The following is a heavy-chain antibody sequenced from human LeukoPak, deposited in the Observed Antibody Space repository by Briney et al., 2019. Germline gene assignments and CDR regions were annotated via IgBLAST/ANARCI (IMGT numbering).Heavy chain of an antibody. Sequence: PGESLRLSCAASGFTFSSYWMSWVRQAPGKGLEWVANIKQDGSEKNYVDSVKGRFTISRDNAKNSLDLQMNSLRGEDTAVYYCARAGGYASSWAYWGQGTLVTVSS. CDR1: GFTFSSYW. D-gene: IGHD5-12*01. CDR2: IKQDGSEK. CDR3: ARAGGYASSWAY. V-gene: IGHV3-7*01. J-gene: IGHJ4*02.